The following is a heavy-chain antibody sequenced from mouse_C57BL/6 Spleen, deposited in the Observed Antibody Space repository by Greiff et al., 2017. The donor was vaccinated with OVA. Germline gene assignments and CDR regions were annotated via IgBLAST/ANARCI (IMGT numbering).Heavy chain of an antibody. V-gene: IGHV1-53*01. J-gene: IGHJ1*03. CDR1: GYTFTSYW. D-gene: IGHD1-1*01. CDR3: ARGIYYYGSSYGNWYCDV. CDR2: INPSNGGT. Sequence: VQLQQPGTELVKPGASVKLSCKASGYTFTSYWMHWVKQRPGQGLEWIGNINPSNGGTNYNEKFKSKATLTVDKSSSTAYMQLSSLTSEDSAVYYCARGIYYYGSSYGNWYCDVWGTGTTVTVSS.